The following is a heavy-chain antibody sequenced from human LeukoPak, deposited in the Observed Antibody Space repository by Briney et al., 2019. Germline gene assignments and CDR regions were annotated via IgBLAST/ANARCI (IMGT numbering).Heavy chain of an antibody. Sequence: PGGSLRLSCAASGFTFSSYSMNWVRQAPGKGLEWVSSISSSSSYIYYADSVKGRFTISRDNAKNSLYLQMNSLRAEDTAVYYCARDRGVYWDTAMATFYFDYWGQGTLVTVSS. J-gene: IGHJ4*02. CDR1: GFTFSSYS. CDR2: ISSSSSYI. D-gene: IGHD5-18*01. CDR3: ARDRGVYWDTAMATFYFDY. V-gene: IGHV3-21*01.